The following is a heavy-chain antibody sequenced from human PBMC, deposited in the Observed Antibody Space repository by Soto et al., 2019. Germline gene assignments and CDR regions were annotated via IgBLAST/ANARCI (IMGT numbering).Heavy chain of an antibody. D-gene: IGHD3-10*01. CDR3: ARERDGSGRANYYYYGMDV. Sequence: GASVKVSCKVSGYTFTSSGISWVRQAPGQGLEWVGWISAYNDNTNYAQKLQGRVAMTTDTSTSTAYMELRSLRSDDTAVYYCARERDGSGRANYYYYGMDVWGQGTTVTVSS. V-gene: IGHV1-18*01. CDR2: ISAYNDNT. J-gene: IGHJ6*02. CDR1: GYTFTSSG.